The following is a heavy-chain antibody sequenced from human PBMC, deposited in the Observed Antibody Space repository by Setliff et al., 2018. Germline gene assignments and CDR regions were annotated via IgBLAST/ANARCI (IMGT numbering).Heavy chain of an antibody. J-gene: IGHJ5*02. Sequence: GGSLRLSCAASGFTFNSYWMNWVRQAPGKGLVWVSRLNGDGSTTNYADSVKGRFTISRDNAKNTLYLQMNSLRAEDTAVYYCARDVAPPNDIRFDPWGQGTLVTVSS. D-gene: IGHD2-15*01. CDR3: ARDVAPPNDIRFDP. CDR2: LNGDGSTT. V-gene: IGHV3-74*01. CDR1: GFTFNSYW.